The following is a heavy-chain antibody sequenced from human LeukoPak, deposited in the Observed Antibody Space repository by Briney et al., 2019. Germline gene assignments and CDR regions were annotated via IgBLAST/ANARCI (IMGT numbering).Heavy chain of an antibody. CDR3: TTQFPHYDILTGYKKGDAFDI. D-gene: IGHD3-9*01. J-gene: IGHJ3*02. CDR1: GFTFGDYA. V-gene: IGHV3-49*05. CDR2: IRSKAYGGTT. Sequence: KPGGSLRLSCTASGFTFGDYAMSWFRQAPGKGLEWVGFIRSKAYGGTTEYAASVKGRFTISRDDSKSIAYLQMNSLKTEDTAVYYCTTQFPHYDILTGYKKGDAFDIWGQGTMVTVSS.